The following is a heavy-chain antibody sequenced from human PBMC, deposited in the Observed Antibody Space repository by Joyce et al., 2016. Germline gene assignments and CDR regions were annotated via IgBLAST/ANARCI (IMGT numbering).Heavy chain of an antibody. CDR3: ARGERVIPLDY. CDR2: INAYNGHT. Sequence: QVQLMQSGAEVKKPGASVKVSCTASGYIFTDHAITWVRQAPGQGLEWMGWINAYNGHTHYAQKFQGRVTMTTDTATTTAYMELRSLTSDDTAFYYCARGERVIPLDYWGQGTLVTVSS. V-gene: IGHV1-18*01. CDR1: GYIFTDHA. J-gene: IGHJ4*02. D-gene: IGHD1-26*01.